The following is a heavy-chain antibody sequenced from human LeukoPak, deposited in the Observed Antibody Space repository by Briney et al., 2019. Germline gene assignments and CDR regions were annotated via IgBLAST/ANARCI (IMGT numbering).Heavy chain of an antibody. CDR2: IYTTGSTDST. CDR1: GGSISSSY. J-gene: IGHJ4*02. D-gene: IGHD3-10*01. V-gene: IGHV4-4*07. Sequence: PSETLSLTCSVSGGSISSSYCSWIRQPAGKGLEWIGRIYTTGSTDSTDFNPSLKSRVTMSVDTSKNQFSLKLGSVTAADTAVYYCAGFGAGSYYWGQGTLVTVSS. CDR3: AGFGAGSYY.